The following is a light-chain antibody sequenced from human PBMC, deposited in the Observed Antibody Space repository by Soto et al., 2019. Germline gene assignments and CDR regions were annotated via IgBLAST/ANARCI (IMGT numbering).Light chain of an antibody. CDR3: QQYNNWPPDRT. Sequence: EIVMTQSPATLSVSPGERATLSCRASQSVGSNLAWYQQKPGQAPRLLIYGASTRATGIPARFSGSGSGTEDTLTINSLQSEDFAIYFCQQYNNWPPDRTFGQGTKVEIK. CDR2: GAS. CDR1: QSVGSN. J-gene: IGKJ1*01. V-gene: IGKV3-15*01.